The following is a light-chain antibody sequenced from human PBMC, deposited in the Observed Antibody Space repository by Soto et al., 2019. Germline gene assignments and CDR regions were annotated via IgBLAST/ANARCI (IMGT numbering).Light chain of an antibody. J-gene: IGLJ2*01. CDR3: CSYADSFTLI. CDR2: DVS. V-gene: IGLV2-11*01. Sequence: QSALTQPRSVSGSPXXXXTISCTGTSSDVGGYNYVSWYQQHPGKAPKLIIYDVSKRPSGVPDRFSGSKSDNTASLTISGLQAEDEADYYCCSYADSFTLIFGGGTKLTVL. CDR1: SSDVGGYNY.